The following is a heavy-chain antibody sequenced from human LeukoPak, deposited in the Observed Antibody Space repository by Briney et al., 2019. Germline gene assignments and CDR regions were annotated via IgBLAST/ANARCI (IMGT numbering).Heavy chain of an antibody. CDR1: GYTFTSYD. CDR3: ARDLSYSGSYYVYFDL. Sequence: ASVKVSCKASGYTFTSYDINWVRQAPGQGLEWRGIINPSGGSTSYAQKFQGRVTMTRDTSTSTVYMELSRLRSEDTAVYYCARDLSYSGSYYVYFDLWGRGTLVTVSS. J-gene: IGHJ2*01. D-gene: IGHD1-26*01. CDR2: INPSGGST. V-gene: IGHV1-46*01.